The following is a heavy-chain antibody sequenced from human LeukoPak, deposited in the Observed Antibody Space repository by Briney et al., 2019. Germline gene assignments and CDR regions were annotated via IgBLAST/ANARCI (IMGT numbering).Heavy chain of an antibody. CDR3: ARDRHYDSRSKNWFDP. V-gene: IGHV4-4*07. CDR2: IYTSGST. D-gene: IGHD3-10*01. CDR1: GGSLSSYY. J-gene: IGHJ5*02. Sequence: SQTLSLTCTVSGGSLSSYYWSWIRQPAGKGLEWIGRIYTSGSTKYIPSLKSRVSMSIDTSKNQFSLKLSSVTAADTAVYYCARDRHYDSRSKNWFDPWGQGTLVTVSS.